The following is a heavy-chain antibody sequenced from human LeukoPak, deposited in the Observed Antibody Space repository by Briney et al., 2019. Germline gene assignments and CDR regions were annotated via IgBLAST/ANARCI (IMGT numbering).Heavy chain of an antibody. CDR3: ARSYDYGDYGLTWFDP. V-gene: IGHV3-11*06. CDR1: GFTFSDYY. Sequence: GGSLRLSCAASGFTFSDYYMSWIRQAPGKGLEWVSYISSSSSYTNYADSVKGRFTISRGNAKNSLYLQMNSLRAEDTAVYYCARSYDYGDYGLTWFDPWGQGTLVTVSS. J-gene: IGHJ5*02. D-gene: IGHD4-17*01. CDR2: ISSSSSYT.